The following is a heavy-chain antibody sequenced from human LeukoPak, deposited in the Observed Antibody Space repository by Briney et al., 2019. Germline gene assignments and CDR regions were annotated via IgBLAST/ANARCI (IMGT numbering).Heavy chain of an antibody. CDR3: ANLPSTKFPYGNNYGYLFNH. D-gene: IGHD5-18*01. CDR1: GFTFSTYA. CDR2: ISGSGETT. V-gene: IGHV3-23*01. J-gene: IGHJ4*02. Sequence: PGGSLRLSCVASGFTFSTYAMGWVRQAPGKGLEWVSAISGSGETTYYADSVKGRFTISRENSRHTLYPQMNSLRAEDTAVYYRANLPSTKFPYGNNYGYLFNHWGQGTLVTVSS.